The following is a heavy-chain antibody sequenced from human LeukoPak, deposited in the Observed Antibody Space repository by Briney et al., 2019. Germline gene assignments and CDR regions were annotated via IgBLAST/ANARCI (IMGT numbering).Heavy chain of an antibody. J-gene: IGHJ4*02. CDR3: AKATFGCSSTSCYSFDY. Sequence: GGSLRLSCAAPGFTFSSYGMSWVRQAPGKGLEWVSTITGGSTYYAVSVKGRFTISKDDSKDTVYLQMNSLSAEDTAIYCCAKATFGCSSTSCYSFDYWGQGTLVTVSS. D-gene: IGHD2-2*02. CDR2: ITGGST. V-gene: IGHV3-23*01. CDR1: GFTFSSYG.